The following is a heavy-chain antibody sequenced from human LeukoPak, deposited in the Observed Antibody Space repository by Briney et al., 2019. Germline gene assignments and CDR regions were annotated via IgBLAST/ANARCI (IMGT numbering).Heavy chain of an antibody. D-gene: IGHD1/OR15-1a*01. CDR2: INPNSGGT. J-gene: IGHJ4*02. V-gene: IGHV1-2*06. CDR3: ARGTLDY. CDR1: GYTFTGYY. Sequence: ASVKVSCKASGYTFTGYYMNWVRQAPGQGLEWMGRINPNSGGTNYAQKFEGRVTMTRDTSIIPAYMELSSLRSDDTAVYYCARGTLDYWGQGTLVTASS.